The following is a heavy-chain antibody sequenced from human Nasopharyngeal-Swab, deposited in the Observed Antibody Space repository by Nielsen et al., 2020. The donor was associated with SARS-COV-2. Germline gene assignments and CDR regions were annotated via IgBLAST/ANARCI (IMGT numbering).Heavy chain of an antibody. D-gene: IGHD6-13*01. CDR2: IRSKANSYAT. CDR1: RFTFSGSA. V-gene: IGHV3-73*01. CDR3: TSSIAAAGSRYYYYYMDV. J-gene: IGHJ6*03. Sequence: GGSLRLSCAASRFTFSGSAMHWVRQASGKGLEWVGRIRSKANSYATAYAASVKGRFTISRDDSKNTAYLQMNSLKTEDTAVYYCTSSIAAAGSRYYYYYMDVWGKGTTVTVSS.